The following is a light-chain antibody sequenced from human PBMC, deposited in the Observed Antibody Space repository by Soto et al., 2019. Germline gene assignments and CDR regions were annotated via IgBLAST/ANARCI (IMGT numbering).Light chain of an antibody. J-gene: IGKJ1*01. CDR2: GAS. CDR3: QQYGSSPTRT. V-gene: IGKV3-20*01. Sequence: EIVLTQSPGTLSLSPGEEATLSCRASQSVDSNYLAWYQQKPGQTPRLIIYGASGRADGIPHRFSGSGFGTDFTLTISKVEPEDFAVYYCQQYGSSPTRTFGQGTKVDIK. CDR1: QSVDSNY.